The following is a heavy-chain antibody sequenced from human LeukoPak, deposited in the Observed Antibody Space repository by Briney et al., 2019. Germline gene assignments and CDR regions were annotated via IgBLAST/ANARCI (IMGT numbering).Heavy chain of an antibody. CDR2: IYPGGSDT. CDR1: GYSFTSYW. Sequence: GESLKISCKGSGYSFTSYWIGWVRQMPGKGLEWMGIIYPGGSDTRYSPSFQGQVTISADKSISTTYLQWSSLKASDTAMYYCASAIDSSGYYFDYWGQGTLVTVSS. V-gene: IGHV5-51*01. D-gene: IGHD3-22*01. CDR3: ASAIDSSGYYFDY. J-gene: IGHJ4*02.